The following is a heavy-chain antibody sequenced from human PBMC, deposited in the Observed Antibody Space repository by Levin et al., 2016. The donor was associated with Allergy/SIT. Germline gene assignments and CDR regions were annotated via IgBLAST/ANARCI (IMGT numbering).Heavy chain of an antibody. D-gene: IGHD4-17*01. Sequence: WVRQAPGQGLEWMGGIIPIFGTANYAQKFQGRVTITADESTSTAYMELSSLRSEDTAVYYCVPIYGDYGDYFDYWGQGTLVTVSS. J-gene: IGHJ4*02. CDR2: IIPIFGTA. CDR3: VPIYGDYGDYFDY. V-gene: IGHV1-69*01.